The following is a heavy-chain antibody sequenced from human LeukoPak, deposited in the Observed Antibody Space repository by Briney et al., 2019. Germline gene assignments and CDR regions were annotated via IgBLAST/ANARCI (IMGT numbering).Heavy chain of an antibody. CDR3: TKGIVIVGYYFDS. D-gene: IGHD2-21*01. Sequence: PGRSLRLSCAASGFTFSSYGIHWVRQAPGKGLEWVAVISNDGSDKSYADSVKGRFTISRDNSKNTLYLQMNSLRAEDTAVYFCTKGIVIVGYYFDSCGQGTLVTVSS. V-gene: IGHV3-30*18. J-gene: IGHJ4*02. CDR1: GFTFSSYG. CDR2: ISNDGSDK.